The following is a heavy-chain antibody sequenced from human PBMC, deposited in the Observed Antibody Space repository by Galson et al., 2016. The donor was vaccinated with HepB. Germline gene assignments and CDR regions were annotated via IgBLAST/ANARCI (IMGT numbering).Heavy chain of an antibody. Sequence: SGAEVKKPGESLKISCQSSGYNFTTYWLGWVRQMPGKGLEWMGIVYPGDSDTKYSPSFQGQVTISADKSISTAYLQWSSLKASDTAMYYCARTLPVVVTAEDAFDMWGQGTMVTVSS. CDR1: GYNFTTYW. CDR2: VYPGDSDT. CDR3: ARTLPVVVTAEDAFDM. D-gene: IGHD2-21*02. J-gene: IGHJ3*02. V-gene: IGHV5-51*01.